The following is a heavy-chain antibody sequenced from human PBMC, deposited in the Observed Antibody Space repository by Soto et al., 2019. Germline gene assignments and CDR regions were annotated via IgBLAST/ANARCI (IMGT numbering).Heavy chain of an antibody. Sequence: SVKVSCKASGGTFSSYAISWVRQAPGQGLEWMGGIIPIFGTANYAQKFQGRVTITADKSTSTAYMELSSLRSEDTAVYYCARIYYYDSSGYYSEGLYYYGMDVWGQGTTVTV. CDR1: GGTFSSYA. J-gene: IGHJ6*02. CDR3: ARIYYYDSSGYYSEGLYYYGMDV. D-gene: IGHD3-22*01. V-gene: IGHV1-69*06. CDR2: IIPIFGTA.